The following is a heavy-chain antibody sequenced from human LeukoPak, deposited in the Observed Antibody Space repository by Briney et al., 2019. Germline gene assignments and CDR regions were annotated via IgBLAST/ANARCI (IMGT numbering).Heavy chain of an antibody. CDR1: GFTFSDYY. Sequence: GGYVRRYCAASGFTFSDYYMTWIRQAPGKGLEGVSYISSSGSIIYYADSVKGRFIISRDNAKNSLYLQMNSLRAEDTAVYFCARVGYDSSGRFDYWGQGTLVTVSS. V-gene: IGHV3-11*04. J-gene: IGHJ4*02. CDR3: ARVGYDSSGRFDY. D-gene: IGHD3-22*01. CDR2: ISSSGSII.